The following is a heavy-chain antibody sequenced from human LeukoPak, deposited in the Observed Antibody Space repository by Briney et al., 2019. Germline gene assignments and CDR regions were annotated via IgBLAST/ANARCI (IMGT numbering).Heavy chain of an antibody. Sequence: PGGSLRLSCAASGWTFSNYGMHWVGQAPGKGLGWVAVIWYDGSNKYYADSVKGRFTLSRDNSKNTLFLQMNSLRPEDTAVYFCARDLTQLALFDYWRQGTLVTVSS. CDR2: IWYDGSNK. CDR3: ARDLTQLALFDY. V-gene: IGHV3-33*01. J-gene: IGHJ4*02. D-gene: IGHD1-1*01. CDR1: GWTFSNYG.